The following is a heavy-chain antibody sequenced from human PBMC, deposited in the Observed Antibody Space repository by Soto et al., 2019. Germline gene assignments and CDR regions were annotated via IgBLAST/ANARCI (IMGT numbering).Heavy chain of an antibody. CDR1: GFTFDDYA. CDR3: AVVADAFDY. J-gene: IGHJ4*02. Sequence: SLRLSCAASGFTFDDYAMHWVRQAPGKGLEWVSGISWNSGSIGYADSVKGRFTISRDNAKNSLYLQMNSLRVEDTAFYYCAVVADAFDYWGQGTLVTVSS. V-gene: IGHV3-9*01. D-gene: IGHD5-12*01. CDR2: ISWNSGSI.